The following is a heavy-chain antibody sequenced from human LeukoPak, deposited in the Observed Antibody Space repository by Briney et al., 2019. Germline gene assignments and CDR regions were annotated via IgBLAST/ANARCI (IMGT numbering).Heavy chain of an antibody. V-gene: IGHV3-53*01. D-gene: IGHD3-22*01. J-gene: IGHJ4*02. CDR3: AIAAYDSGSYIVNHDY. Sequence: GGSLRLSCAASGFTVNTNYMSWVRQAPGKGLEWVSVIYRDDTTYYADSVEGRFTISRDNSKNTLYLQMSSLRAEDTAVYYCAIAAYDSGSYIVNHDYWGQGTLVTVSS. CDR2: IYRDDTT. CDR1: GFTVNTNY.